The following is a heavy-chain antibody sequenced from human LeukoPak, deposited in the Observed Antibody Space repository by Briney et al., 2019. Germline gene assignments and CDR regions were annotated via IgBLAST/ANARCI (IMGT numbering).Heavy chain of an antibody. CDR2: INQDESKK. J-gene: IGHJ4*02. CDR3: ARDHAYRTDY. Sequence: GSLRLSCAASGFSFSKDWMCWVRQAPGKGLEWVANINQDESKKYYVDSVKGRFTISRDNAKNSLYLQMSSLRAEDTAVYYCARDHAYRTDYWGQGTLVTVSS. V-gene: IGHV3-7*01. D-gene: IGHD2-2*01. CDR1: GFSFSKDW.